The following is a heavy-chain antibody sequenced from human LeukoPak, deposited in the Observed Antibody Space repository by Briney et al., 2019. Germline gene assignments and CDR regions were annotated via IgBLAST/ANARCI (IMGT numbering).Heavy chain of an antibody. J-gene: IGHJ4*02. CDR2: INHSGST. V-gene: IGHV4-34*01. CDR1: GGSFSGYY. D-gene: IGHD1-20*01. Sequence: NASETLSLTCAVYGGSFSGYYWSWIRQPPGKGLEWIGEINHSGSTNYNPSLKSRVTISVDTSKNQFSLKLSSVTAADTAVYYCASVTGITGTTGNWGQGTLVTVSS. CDR3: ASVTGITGTTGN.